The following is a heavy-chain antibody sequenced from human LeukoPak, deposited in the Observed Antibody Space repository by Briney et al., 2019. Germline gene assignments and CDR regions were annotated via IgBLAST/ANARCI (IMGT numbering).Heavy chain of an antibody. D-gene: IGHD2-21*02. V-gene: IGHV3-21*01. CDR1: GFTFSNYT. CDR2: IGSSSHFR. Sequence: GGSLRLSCAASGFTFSNYTMNWVRQAPGKGLEWVSSIGSSSHFRYYADSLKGRVTISRDNAKNSLYLQVNSLRVEDTAMYYCARSCDGDRYSDYGGQGTLVTVSS. J-gene: IGHJ4*02. CDR3: ARSCDGDRYSDY.